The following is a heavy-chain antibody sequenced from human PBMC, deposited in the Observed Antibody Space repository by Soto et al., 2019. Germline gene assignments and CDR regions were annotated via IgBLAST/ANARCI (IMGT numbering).Heavy chain of an antibody. Sequence: ASVKVSCKASGYTFTSYAMHWVRQAPGQRLEWMGWINAGNGNTKYSQKFQGRVTITRDTSASTAYMELSSLRSEDTAVYYCARLGGVDCSGGSCYYYYYGMDVWGQGTTVTVSS. CDR1: GYTFTSYA. J-gene: IGHJ6*02. D-gene: IGHD2-15*01. CDR3: ARLGGVDCSGGSCYYYYYGMDV. V-gene: IGHV1-3*01. CDR2: INAGNGNT.